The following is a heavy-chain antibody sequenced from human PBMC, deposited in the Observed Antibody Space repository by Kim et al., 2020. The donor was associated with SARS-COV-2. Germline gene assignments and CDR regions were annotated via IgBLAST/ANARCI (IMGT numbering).Heavy chain of an antibody. D-gene: IGHD6-13*01. V-gene: IGHV1-3*01. J-gene: IGHJ4*02. CDR3: ARAGSSWDPYFDY. Sequence: SEKFQGRVTITRDTSASKAYMELSSLRSEETAVYYCARAGSSWDPYFDYWGQGTLVTVSS.